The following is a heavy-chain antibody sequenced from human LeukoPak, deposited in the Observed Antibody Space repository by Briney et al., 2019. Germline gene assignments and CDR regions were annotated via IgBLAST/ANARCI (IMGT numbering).Heavy chain of an antibody. J-gene: IGHJ6*03. D-gene: IGHD5-12*01. V-gene: IGHV1-69*13. CDR3: ARDVLATINYYYYMDV. Sequence: ASVKVSCKASGGTFSSYAISWVRQAPGQGLEWMGGIIPIFGTANYAQKFQGRVTITADESTSTAYMELSSLRSEDTAVYYCARDVLATINYYYYMDVWGKGTTVTVSS. CDR1: GGTFSSYA. CDR2: IIPIFGTA.